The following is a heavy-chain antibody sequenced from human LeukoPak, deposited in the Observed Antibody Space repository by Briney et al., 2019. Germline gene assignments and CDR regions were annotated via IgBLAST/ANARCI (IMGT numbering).Heavy chain of an antibody. V-gene: IGHV3-33*01. J-gene: IGHJ4*02. CDR1: GFAFNTYA. CDR2: IWHDGSHK. CDR3: AREIFGSGSDPDF. D-gene: IGHD3-10*01. Sequence: GGSLRLSCAASGFAFNTYAMHWVRQAPGRGLEWVALIWHDGSHKFYSNSVRGQFTISRDNSKNTVSLQMNNLRPEDTAVYYCAREIFGSGSDPDFWGQGTLVTVSS.